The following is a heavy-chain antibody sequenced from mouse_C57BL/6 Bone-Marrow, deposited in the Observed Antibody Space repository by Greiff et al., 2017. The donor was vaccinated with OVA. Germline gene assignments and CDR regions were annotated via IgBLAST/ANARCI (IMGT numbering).Heavy chain of an antibody. Sequence: EVKLQESGPELVKPGASVKMSCKASGYTFTDYNMHWVKQSHGKSLEWIGYINPNNGGTSYNQKFKGKATLTVNKSSSTAYMELRSLTSEDSAVYYCAIELYWFAYWGQGTLVTVSA. CDR2: INPNNGGT. V-gene: IGHV1-22*01. CDR3: AIELYWFAY. CDR1: GYTFTDYN. D-gene: IGHD1-3*01. J-gene: IGHJ3*01.